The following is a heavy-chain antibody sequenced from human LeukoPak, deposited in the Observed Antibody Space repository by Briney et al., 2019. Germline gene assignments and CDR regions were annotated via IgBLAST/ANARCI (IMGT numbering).Heavy chain of an antibody. D-gene: IGHD3-22*01. CDR2: IGTYKGST. CDR1: GYTFTSDG. J-gene: IGHJ6*02. V-gene: IGHV1-18*01. Sequence: GASVKVSCKTSGYTFTSDGIGWVRQAPGQGLEWMGWIGTYKGSTNYAQMFQGRVTMTTDTSTSTAYMELKNLRSDDTAVYYCARTPGMVVVKTFYCMDVWGQGTTVTVSS. CDR3: ARTPGMVVVKTFYCMDV.